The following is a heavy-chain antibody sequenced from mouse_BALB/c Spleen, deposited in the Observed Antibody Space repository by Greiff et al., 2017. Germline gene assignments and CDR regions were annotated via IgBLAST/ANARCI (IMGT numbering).Heavy chain of an antibody. V-gene: IGHV14-3*02. CDR2: IDPANGNT. CDR3: AGRGYYGNLAY. CDR1: GFNIKDTY. D-gene: IGHD2-1*01. J-gene: IGHJ3*01. Sequence: VQLKQSGAELVKPGASVKLSCTASGFNIKDTYMHWVKQRPEQGLEWIGRIDPANGNTKYDPKFQGKATITADTSSNTAYLQLSSLTSEDTAVYYCAGRGYYGNLAYWGQGTLVTVSA.